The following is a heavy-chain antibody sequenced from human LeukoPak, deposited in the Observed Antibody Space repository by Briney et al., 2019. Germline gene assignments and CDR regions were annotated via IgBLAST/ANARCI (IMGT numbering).Heavy chain of an antibody. V-gene: IGHV3-74*01. CDR2: IMSDGRST. Sequence: GGSLRLSCAASGFTFSSYWLHWIRQAPGKGLVWVSRIMSDGRSTYADSVKGRFTISRDTAKNTLYLQMNSLRAEDTAVYYCARDSQFIGPLYWGQGTLVTVSS. D-gene: IGHD5-24*01. CDR3: ARDSQFIGPLY. CDR1: GFTFSSYW. J-gene: IGHJ4*02.